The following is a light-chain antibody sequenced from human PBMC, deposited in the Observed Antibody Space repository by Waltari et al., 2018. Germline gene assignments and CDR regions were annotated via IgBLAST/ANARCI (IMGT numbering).Light chain of an antibody. Sequence: QSALTQPASVSGSPGQSITIPCTGTSSDVGGYNYVSWYQQHPGKAPKLMIYEVSNQPSGVSNRFSGSKSGNTASLTISGLQAEDEADYYCSSYTSSSIPLFGGGTKLTVL. CDR2: EVS. J-gene: IGLJ2*01. CDR1: SSDVGGYNY. V-gene: IGLV2-14*01. CDR3: SSYTSSSIPL.